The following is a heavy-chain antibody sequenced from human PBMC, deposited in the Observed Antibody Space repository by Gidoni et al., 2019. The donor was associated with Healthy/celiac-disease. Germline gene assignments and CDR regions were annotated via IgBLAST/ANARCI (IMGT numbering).Heavy chain of an antibody. D-gene: IGHD3-9*01. CDR3: ARHVGYDILTGYFYDAFDI. CDR1: GYRFTSYW. Sequence: SGYRFTSYWIGWVRQMPGKGLEWMGIIYPGDSDTRYSPSFQGQVTISADKSISTAYLQWSSLKASDTAMYYCARHVGYDILTGYFYDAFDIWGQGTMVTVSS. CDR2: IYPGDSDT. V-gene: IGHV5-51*01. J-gene: IGHJ3*02.